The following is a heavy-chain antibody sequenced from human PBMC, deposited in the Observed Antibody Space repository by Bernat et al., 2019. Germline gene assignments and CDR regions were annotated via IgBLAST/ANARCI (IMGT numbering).Heavy chain of an antibody. V-gene: IGHV3-23*04. J-gene: IGHJ4*02. CDR1: GFTFSRYA. Sequence: EVQLVESGGGLVQPGGSLRLSCAASGFTFSRYAMSLVRQAPGKGLGWVSAISGSGGRQYYADSVKSRFSISSDNSKNMLYLQMNSLRAEDAAVYYCAKSNERGRPLEVYWGQGTLVTVSS. D-gene: IGHD2-15*01. CDR3: AKSNERGRPLEVY. CDR2: ISGSGGRQ.